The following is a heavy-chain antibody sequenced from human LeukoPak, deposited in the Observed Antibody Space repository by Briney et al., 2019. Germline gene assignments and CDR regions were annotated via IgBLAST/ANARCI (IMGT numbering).Heavy chain of an antibody. CDR3: ARDHVGAAPNGVTDY. D-gene: IGHD3-10*01. V-gene: IGHV4-30-4*08. CDR1: GGSISSGDYY. CDR2: IHYSGST. J-gene: IGHJ4*02. Sequence: KPSETLSLTCTVSGGSISSGDYYWSWIRQPPGKGLEWIGYIHYSGSTYYNPSLKSRVTISVDTSKNQFSLKLSSVTAADTAVYYCARDHVGAAPNGVTDYWGQGTLVTVSS.